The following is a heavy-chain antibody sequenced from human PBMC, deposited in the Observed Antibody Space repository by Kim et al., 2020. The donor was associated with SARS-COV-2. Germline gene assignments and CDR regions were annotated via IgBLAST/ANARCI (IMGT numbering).Heavy chain of an antibody. CDR1: GITFANYG. J-gene: IGHJ1*01. CDR2: ISGNDGTT. D-gene: IGHD3-10*02. CDR3: LDYHCSGSPGFH. V-gene: IGHV3-23*01. Sequence: GGSLRLSCAASGITFANYGVTWVRQAPGKGLEWVSSISGNDGTTYYADSVRGRSTISRDNSKNTMYLQLSNMRAEDTATYYCLDYHCSGSPGFHCGQGPL.